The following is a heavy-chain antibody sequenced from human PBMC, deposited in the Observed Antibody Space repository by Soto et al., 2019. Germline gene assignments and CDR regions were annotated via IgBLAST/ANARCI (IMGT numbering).Heavy chain of an antibody. Sequence: QVQLQESGPGLVEPSETLSLTCTVTDGSISSSNFHWAWVRQPRGGGLEWIGSIFHTGGTYSRPSLKGRVTMSVDTSMNQFSLKVHSVTTSNTAIYFCAGERHGSPDYWCHGTLVTVSS. CDR1: DGSISSSNFH. D-gene: IGHD1-1*01. CDR3: AGERHGSPDY. J-gene: IGHJ4*01. CDR2: IFHTGGT. V-gene: IGHV4-39*01.